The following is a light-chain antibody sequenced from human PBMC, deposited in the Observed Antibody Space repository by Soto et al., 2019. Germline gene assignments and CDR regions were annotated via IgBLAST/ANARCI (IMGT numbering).Light chain of an antibody. CDR1: QS. V-gene: IGKV1-5*03. CDR2: KAS. J-gene: IGKJ1*01. Sequence: DIQMTQSPSTISASVGDTVTITCRASQSKLLIYKASTLEGGVPSRFGGSGSGTEFTLTISNLQPDDFATYYCQQYDTSSRAFGQGTTVEVK. CDR3: QQYDTSSRA.